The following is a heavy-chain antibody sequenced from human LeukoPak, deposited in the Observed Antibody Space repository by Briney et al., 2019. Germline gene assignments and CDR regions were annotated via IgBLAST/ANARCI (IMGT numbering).Heavy chain of an antibody. CDR3: AKDCAAAGTKYFQH. J-gene: IGHJ1*01. CDR2: ISYDGSNK. V-gene: IGHV3-30*18. Sequence: RGSLRLSCAASGFTFSSYGMHWVRQAPGKGLEWVAVISYDGSNKYYADSVKGRFTISRDNSKNTLYLQMNSLRAEDTAVYYCAKDCAAAGTKYFQHWGQGTLVTVSS. CDR1: GFTFSSYG. D-gene: IGHD6-13*01.